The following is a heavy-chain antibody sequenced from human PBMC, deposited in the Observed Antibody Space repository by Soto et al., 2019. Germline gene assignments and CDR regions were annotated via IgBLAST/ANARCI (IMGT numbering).Heavy chain of an antibody. D-gene: IGHD6-13*01. CDR1: GGSFSGYY. J-gene: IGHJ5*02. CDR2: INHSGST. V-gene: IGHV4-34*01. CDR3: ARSGGQQVTQVPANWFDP. Sequence: QVQLQQWGAGLLKPSETLSLTCAVYGGSFSGYYWSWIRQPPGKGLEWIGEINHSGSTNYNPSLKSRVTILVDTSRNQFSRNLGCVTGADSGVYYCARSGGQQVTQVPANWFDPWGQGTLGTVSA.